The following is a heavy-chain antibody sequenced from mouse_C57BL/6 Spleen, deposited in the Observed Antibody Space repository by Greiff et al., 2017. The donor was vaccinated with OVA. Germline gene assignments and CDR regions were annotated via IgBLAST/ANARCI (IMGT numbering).Heavy chain of an antibody. CDR2: IDPSDSYT. V-gene: IGHV1-50*01. J-gene: IGHJ4*01. CDR1: GYTFTSYW. Sequence: QVQLQQPGAELVKPGASVKLSCKASGYTFTSYWMQWVKQRPGQGLAWIGEIDPSDSYTNYNQKFKGKATLTVDTSSSTAYMQLSSLTSEDSAVYYCARGGSHGAMDYWGQGTSVTVSS. CDR3: ARGGSHGAMDY.